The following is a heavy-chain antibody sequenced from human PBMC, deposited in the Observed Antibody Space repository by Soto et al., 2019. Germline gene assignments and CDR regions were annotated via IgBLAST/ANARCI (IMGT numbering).Heavy chain of an antibody. CDR3: AHVTYYYYSSGYYCLAEYFPH. CDR2: IYLDDDQ. Sequence: QITLKESGPTLVKPTQTLTLTCTLSGFSLSTSGVGVGWIRQPPGKALEWLALIYLDDDQRYSPSLKSRTTITEDTSKYQVVLTLTNMDPVDTAPHYCAHVTYYYYSSGYYCLAEYFPHWGHGTLVTLSS. CDR1: GFSLSTSGVG. D-gene: IGHD3-22*01. J-gene: IGHJ1*01. V-gene: IGHV2-5*02.